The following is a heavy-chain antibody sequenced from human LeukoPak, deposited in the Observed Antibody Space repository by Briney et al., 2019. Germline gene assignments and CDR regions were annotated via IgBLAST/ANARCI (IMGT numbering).Heavy chain of an antibody. CDR1: GYTLTELS. CDR2: FDPEDGET. J-gene: IGHJ4*02. D-gene: IGHD2/OR15-2a*01. Sequence: GASVKVSCKVSGYTLTELSMHWVRQAPGKGLEWMGGFDPEDGETIYAQKFQGRVTMTEDTSTDTAYMELSSLRSDDTAVYYCARTIYGHRGDLDYFDYWGQGTLVTVSS. CDR3: ARTIYGHRGDLDYFDY. V-gene: IGHV1-24*01.